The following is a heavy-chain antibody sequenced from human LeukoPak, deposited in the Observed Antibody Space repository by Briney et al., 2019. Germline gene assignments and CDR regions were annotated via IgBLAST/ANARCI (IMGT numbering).Heavy chain of an antibody. CDR2: IDPKT. Sequence: GDSLKISCKASGYSFTSYWIGWVRQMPGKGLEWMGIIDPKTRYTPSFQGQVTISVDKSLTTADLQWNSLKASDTAMYYCARQTAMGRSGDYWGQGTLVTVSS. CDR1: GYSFTSYW. CDR3: ARQTAMGRSGDY. D-gene: IGHD5-18*01. V-gene: IGHV5-51*01. J-gene: IGHJ4*02.